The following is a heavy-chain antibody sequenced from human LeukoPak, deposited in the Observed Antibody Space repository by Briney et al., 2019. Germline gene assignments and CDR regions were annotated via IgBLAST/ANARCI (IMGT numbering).Heavy chain of an antibody. CDR1: GYTFTSYD. CDR3: ARDYSSSPNWFDP. CDR2: MNPNSGNT. D-gene: IGHD6-13*01. V-gene: IGHV1-8*01. Sequence: GASVRVSCKASGYTFTSYDINWVRQATGQGLEWMGWMNPNSGNTGYAQKFQGRVTMTRNTSISTAYMELSSLRSEDTAVYYCARDYSSSPNWFDPWGQGTLVTVSS. J-gene: IGHJ5*02.